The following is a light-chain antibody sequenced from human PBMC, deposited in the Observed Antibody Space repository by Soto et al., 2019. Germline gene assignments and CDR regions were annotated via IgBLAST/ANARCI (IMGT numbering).Light chain of an antibody. CDR3: QQLNNYPRT. CDR1: QGISSY. CDR2: AAS. J-gene: IGKJ3*01. V-gene: IGKV1-9*01. Sequence: DIQLTQSPSFLSASVGDRVTITCRASQGISSYLAWYQQKPGKAPKLLIYAASTLQSGVPSRFSGIGSGTEFTLAIISLQPEDFATYYCQQLNNYPRTFGPVTKVDIK.